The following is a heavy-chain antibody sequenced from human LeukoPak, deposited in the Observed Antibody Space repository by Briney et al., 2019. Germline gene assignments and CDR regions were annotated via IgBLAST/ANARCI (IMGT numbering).Heavy chain of an antibody. CDR3: ARVSGSYYGY. J-gene: IGHJ4*02. CDR2: INPIFGTA. CDR1: RGTFSSYA. D-gene: IGHD1-26*01. V-gene: IGHV1-69*13. Sequence: SVKVSRKAFRGTFSSYAICWVRQTPGQGLEWMGGINPIFGTANYAQRYQGRVTITADGSKSTAYMELSSLRSEDTAVCYCARVSGSYYGYWGQGTLVTVSS.